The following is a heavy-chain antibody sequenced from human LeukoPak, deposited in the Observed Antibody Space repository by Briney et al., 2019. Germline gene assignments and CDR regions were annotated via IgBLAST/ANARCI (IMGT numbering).Heavy chain of an antibody. CDR2: ISWNSGSI. D-gene: IGHD6-19*01. CDR3: AKLAVAGSFDY. Sequence: GRSLRLSCAASGFSFDDYDMHWVRQAPGTGLEWVSSISWNSGSIAYADSVKGRFIISRDNAKDSLYLQMNSLRVEDTALYYCAKLAVAGSFDYWGQGTLVTVSS. CDR1: GFSFDDYD. V-gene: IGHV3-9*01. J-gene: IGHJ4*02.